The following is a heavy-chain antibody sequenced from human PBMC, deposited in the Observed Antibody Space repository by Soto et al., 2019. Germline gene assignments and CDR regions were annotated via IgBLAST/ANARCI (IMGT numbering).Heavy chain of an antibody. J-gene: IGHJ4*02. CDR3: AIGLSYSYAPQRTFDY. V-gene: IGHV4-30-4*01. D-gene: IGHD5-18*01. CDR2: IYYSGST. Sequence: QVQLQESGQGLVKPSQTLSLTCTVSGGSISSGNYYWSWIRQPPGKGLEWIGYIYYSGSTYYNPSLESRVTISVDTSKNQFSLKLSSVTAADTAVYYCAIGLSYSYAPQRTFDYWGQGTLVTVSS. CDR1: GGSISSGNYY.